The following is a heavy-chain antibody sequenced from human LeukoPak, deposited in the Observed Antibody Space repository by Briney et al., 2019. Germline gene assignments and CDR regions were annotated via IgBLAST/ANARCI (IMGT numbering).Heavy chain of an antibody. V-gene: IGHV4-30-4*08. Sequence: SETLSLTCTVSGGSISSDDYYWSWLRQPPGKGLEWFGYIYYSGSTYYNPSLKSRVTISVDTSKNQFSLKLSSVTAADTAVYYCARVRYSGYYYYYYYMDVWGKGTTVTVSS. CDR3: ARVRYSGYYYYYYYMDV. CDR1: GGSISSDDYY. J-gene: IGHJ6*03. D-gene: IGHD5-12*01. CDR2: IYYSGST.